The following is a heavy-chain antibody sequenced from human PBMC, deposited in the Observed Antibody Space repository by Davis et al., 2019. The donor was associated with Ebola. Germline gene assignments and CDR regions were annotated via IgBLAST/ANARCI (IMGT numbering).Heavy chain of an antibody. V-gene: IGHV5-51*01. CDR2: IYPGDSET. CDR1: GYSFTSYW. D-gene: IGHD4/OR15-4a*01. CDR3: ARQASLYGAIDY. Sequence: GESLKISCKGSGYSFTSYWIAWVRQMPGKGLEWMGMIYPGDSETTYSPSFEGQVTISADKSISTAYLQWSSLKASDAAIYYCARQASLYGAIDYWGQGTLVTVSS. J-gene: IGHJ4*02.